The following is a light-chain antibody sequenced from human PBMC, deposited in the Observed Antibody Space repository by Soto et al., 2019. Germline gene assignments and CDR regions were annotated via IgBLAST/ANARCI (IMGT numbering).Light chain of an antibody. Sequence: EIVLTQSPATLSLSPGERATLSCRASQSVSIYLAWYQQKPGQAPRLLLYDASNRATGIPARFSGSGSGTDFTLTISSLEPEDFAVYYCQQRSNWPLTFGGGTKV. CDR2: DAS. CDR3: QQRSNWPLT. J-gene: IGKJ4*01. V-gene: IGKV3-11*01. CDR1: QSVSIY.